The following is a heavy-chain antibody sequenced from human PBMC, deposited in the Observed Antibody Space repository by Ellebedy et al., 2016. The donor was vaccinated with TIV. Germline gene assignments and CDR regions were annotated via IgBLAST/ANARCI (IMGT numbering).Heavy chain of an antibody. D-gene: IGHD1-26*01. V-gene: IGHV3-7*01. Sequence: GGSLRLSCAASGFTFSDYWMSWVRQAPGKGPEWVANIKQDGGESYYVDSGKGRFTISRDNAKSSLYLEVNSLRAEDTAIYYCARDKRVGATKFDYWGQGILVTVSS. J-gene: IGHJ4*02. CDR1: GFTFSDYW. CDR2: IKQDGGES. CDR3: ARDKRVGATKFDY.